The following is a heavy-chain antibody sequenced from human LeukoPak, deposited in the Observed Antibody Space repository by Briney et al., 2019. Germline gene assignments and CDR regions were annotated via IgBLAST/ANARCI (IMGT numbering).Heavy chain of an antibody. CDR2: ISAYNGNT. CDR3: ARGSLYDFWSGYQYYFDY. J-gene: IGHJ4*02. CDR1: GYTFTSYG. V-gene: IGHV1-18*01. Sequence: GASVKVSCKASGYTFTSYGISWVRQAPGQGLEWMGWISAYNGNTNYAQKLQGRVTMTTDTSTSTAYMELRSLRSDDTAWYYCARGSLYDFWSGYQYYFDYGGQGPLVTVSS. D-gene: IGHD3-3*01.